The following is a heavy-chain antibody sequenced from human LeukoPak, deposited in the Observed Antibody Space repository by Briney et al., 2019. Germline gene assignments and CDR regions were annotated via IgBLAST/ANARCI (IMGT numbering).Heavy chain of an antibody. Sequence: GGSLRLSCAASGFTFSSYAMHWVRQAPGKGLEWVAVIPYDGSNKYYADSVKGRFTISRDNSKNTLYLQMNSLRAEDTAVYYCARDKGSRFDYYGMDVWGKGTTVTVSS. CDR3: ARDKGSRFDYYGMDV. CDR1: GFTFSSYA. CDR2: IPYDGSNK. D-gene: IGHD3-10*01. J-gene: IGHJ6*04. V-gene: IGHV3-30*04.